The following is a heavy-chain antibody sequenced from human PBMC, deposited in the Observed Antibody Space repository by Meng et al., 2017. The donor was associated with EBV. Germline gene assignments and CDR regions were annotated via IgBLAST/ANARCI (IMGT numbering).Heavy chain of an antibody. CDR2: INAGNGNT. J-gene: IGHJ4*02. CDR3: ARSGATIFGVVIPTYYFDY. V-gene: IGHV1-3*01. D-gene: IGHD3-3*01. Sequence: VHVVESGAEVKKPGASVKVSCKASGYTFTRYAMHWVRQAPGQRLEWMGWINAGNGNTKYSQKFQGRVTITRDTSASTAYMELSSLRSEDTAVYYCARSGATIFGVVIPTYYFDYWGQGTLVTVSS. CDR1: GYTFTRYA.